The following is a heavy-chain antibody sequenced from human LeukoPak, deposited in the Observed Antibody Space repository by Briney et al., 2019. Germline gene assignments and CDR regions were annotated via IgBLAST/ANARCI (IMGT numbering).Heavy chain of an antibody. J-gene: IGHJ4*02. CDR3: ARSEGDLSLGFDY. Sequence: GGSLRLSCAASGFTFSTYNMNWVRQAPGKGLEWVSYISSSSRTIYYADSVKGRFTISRDNAKNSLYLKMNSLRDEDTAVYYCARSEGDLSLGFDYWGQGTLVTVSS. D-gene: IGHD3-16*02. CDR1: GFTFSTYN. CDR2: ISSSSRTI. V-gene: IGHV3-48*02.